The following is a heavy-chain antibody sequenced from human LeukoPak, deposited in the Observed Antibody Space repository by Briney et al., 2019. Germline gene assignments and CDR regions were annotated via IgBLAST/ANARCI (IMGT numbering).Heavy chain of an antibody. CDR3: ANLIVGATPYYYYYMDV. J-gene: IGHJ6*03. CDR1: EFTFSSYS. Sequence: GGSLRLSCAASEFTFSSYSMNWVRQAPGKGLEWVSSISSSSSYIYYADSVKGRFTISRDNAKNSLYLQMNSLRAEDTAVYYCANLIVGATPYYYYYMDVWGKGTTVTVSS. CDR2: ISSSSSYI. V-gene: IGHV3-21*01. D-gene: IGHD1-26*01.